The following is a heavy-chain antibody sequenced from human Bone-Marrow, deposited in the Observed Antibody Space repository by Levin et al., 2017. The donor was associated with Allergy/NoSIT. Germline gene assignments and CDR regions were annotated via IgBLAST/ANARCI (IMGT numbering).Heavy chain of an antibody. V-gene: IGHV1-69*02. CDR2: IIPILNIA. CDR3: ARNNDAYASGSPY. Sequence: KISCKPSEGTFGSSTFTWVRQAPGQGLEWVGRIIPILNIADSSQKLQGRVTITADRSTNTAYLELTRLTFDDTAVYYCARNNDAYASGSPYWGQGTLVTVSS. D-gene: IGHD3-10*01. CDR1: EGTFGSST. J-gene: IGHJ1*01.